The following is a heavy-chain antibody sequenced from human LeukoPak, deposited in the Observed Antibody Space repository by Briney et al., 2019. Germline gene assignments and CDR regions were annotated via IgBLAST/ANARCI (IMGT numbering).Heavy chain of an antibody. CDR2: TYSGGST. CDR1: GFTVISNY. D-gene: IGHD3-10*01. J-gene: IGHJ4*02. Sequence: GGSLRLSCAASGFTVISNYMSWVRQGPGKGLEGVSVTYSGGSTYYADSLKGRFTISRENSKNTLYLQMNSLRAEDTAVYYCARHGSGSIRGVFDYWGQGTLVTVSS. V-gene: IGHV3-66*04. CDR3: ARHGSGSIRGVFDY.